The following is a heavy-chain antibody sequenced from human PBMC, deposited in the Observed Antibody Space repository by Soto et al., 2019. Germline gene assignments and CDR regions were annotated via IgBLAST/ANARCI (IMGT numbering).Heavy chain of an antibody. CDR3: ARDPTYGDYGAYYYYGMDV. D-gene: IGHD4-17*01. J-gene: IGHJ6*02. CDR2: INPNSGGT. V-gene: IGHV1-2*02. CDR1: GYTFTGYY. Sequence: GASVKVSCKASGYTFTGYYMHWVRQAPGQGLEWMGWINPNSGGTNYAQKFQGRVTMTRDTSISTAYMELSRLRSDDTAVYYCARDPTYGDYGAYYYYGMDVWGQGATLTVSS.